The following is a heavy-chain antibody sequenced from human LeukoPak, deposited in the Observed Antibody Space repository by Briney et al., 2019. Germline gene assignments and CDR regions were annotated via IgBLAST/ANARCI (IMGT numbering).Heavy chain of an antibody. CDR2: ISTSSSHI. Sequence: PGGSLRLSCAASGFTFSSYSMNWVRQAPGMGLEWVSSISTSSSHIYYADSMEGRFTISRDNAKNSLYLQMNSLRGEDTAVYYCVRSYYGMDVWGQGTTVSVSS. J-gene: IGHJ6*02. V-gene: IGHV3-21*01. CDR1: GFTFSSYS. CDR3: VRSYYGMDV.